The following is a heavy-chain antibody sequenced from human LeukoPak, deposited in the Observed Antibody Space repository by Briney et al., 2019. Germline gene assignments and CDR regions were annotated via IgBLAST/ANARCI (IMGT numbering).Heavy chain of an antibody. CDR3: AKDMYYYDSSALDY. Sequence: GGSLRLSCAASGFTFYAYAMHWVRHAPGKGLEWVSLISGDGGSTYYADSVKGRFTNARDNSEISLYLQMNSLRTEVTALYYCAKDMYYYDSSALDYWGQGTLVTVSS. D-gene: IGHD3-22*01. CDR2: ISGDGGST. J-gene: IGHJ4*02. CDR1: GFTFYAYA. V-gene: IGHV3-43*02.